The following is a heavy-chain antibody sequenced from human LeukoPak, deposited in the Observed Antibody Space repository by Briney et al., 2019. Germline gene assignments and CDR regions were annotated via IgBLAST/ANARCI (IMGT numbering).Heavy chain of an antibody. CDR3: ARGNNAYCSGGSCYPN. CDR1: GGTFSSYA. D-gene: IGHD2-15*01. V-gene: IGHV1-69*06. Sequence: SVKVSCKASGGTFSSYAISCVRQAPGQGLEWMGGIIPIFGTANYAQKFQGRVTITADKSTSTAYMELSSLRSEDTAVYYCARGNNAYCSGGSCYPNWGQGTLVTVSS. CDR2: IIPIFGTA. J-gene: IGHJ4*02.